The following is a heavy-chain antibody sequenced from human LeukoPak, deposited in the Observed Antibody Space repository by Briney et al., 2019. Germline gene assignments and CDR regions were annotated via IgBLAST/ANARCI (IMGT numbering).Heavy chain of an antibody. CDR3: ARDVSGNSAGYYYYYMDV. CDR1: GGSISSSNW. CDR2: IYHSGST. V-gene: IGHV4-4*02. D-gene: IGHD4-23*01. Sequence: PSGTLSLTCAVSGGSISSSNWWSWVRPPPGKGLEWIGEIYHSGSTNYNPSLKSRVTISVDKSKNQFSLKLSSVTAADTAVYYCARDVSGNSAGYYYYYMDVWGKGTTVTVSS. J-gene: IGHJ6*03.